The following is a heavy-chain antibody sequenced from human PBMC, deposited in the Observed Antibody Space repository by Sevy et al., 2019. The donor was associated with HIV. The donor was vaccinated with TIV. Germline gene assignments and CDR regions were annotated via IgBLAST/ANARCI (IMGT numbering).Heavy chain of an antibody. CDR3: DRALAAAASS. CDR1: GFTFSAYW. Sequence: GGSLRLSCAASGFTFSAYWMHWVRQAPGKGLEWVANINQGGSEKYYVDSVKGRFTISRDNAKNSLFLQMNSLRAEDTAVYYCDRALAAAASSWGQGALVTVSS. J-gene: IGHJ5*02. V-gene: IGHV3-7*01. CDR2: INQGGSEK. D-gene: IGHD6-13*01.